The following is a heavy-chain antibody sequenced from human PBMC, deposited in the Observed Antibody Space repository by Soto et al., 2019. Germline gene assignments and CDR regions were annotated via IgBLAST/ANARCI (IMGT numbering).Heavy chain of an antibody. CDR3: VRRHVSATGIDWFDP. CDR2: INAANGDT. Sequence: ASVKVSCKASGYTFINFFIHWVRQAPGQRLEWMGWINAANGDTKYSPKFQGRVTITRDTSASTAYMELSSLRSEDTAVYYCVRRHVSATGIDWFDPWGQGTLVTVSS. J-gene: IGHJ5*02. V-gene: IGHV1-3*01. D-gene: IGHD6-13*01. CDR1: GYTFINFF.